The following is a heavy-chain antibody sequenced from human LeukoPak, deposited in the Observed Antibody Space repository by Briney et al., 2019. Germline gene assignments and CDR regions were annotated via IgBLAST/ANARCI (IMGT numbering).Heavy chain of an antibody. Sequence: SETLAPTCTVSGDSISRYYWSWIRQPPGKGVEVIWYIHTGGGTSDIPSLKGRVTISTATHKNQFTLKLSSVTAADSPVYYCDILTRLSTSPDRYSLDYWGERSLVTVYS. V-gene: IGHV4-4*09. CDR3: DILTRLSTSPDRYSLDY. CDR1: GDSISRYY. J-gene: IGHJ4*02. D-gene: IGHD6-6*01. CDR2: IHTGGGT.